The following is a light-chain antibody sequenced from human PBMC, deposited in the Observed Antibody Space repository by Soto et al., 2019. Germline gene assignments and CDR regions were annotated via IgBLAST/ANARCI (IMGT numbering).Light chain of an antibody. CDR2: KAS. CDR3: QQYRGT. CDR1: QSISSW. Sequence: DIQMTQSPSTLSASVGDRVTITCRASQSISSWLAWYQQKPGKAPKLLIYKASSLESGVPSRFSGSGSGTEVTLTISSLKPDDFATYYCQQYRGTFGQGTKVEIK. V-gene: IGKV1-5*03. J-gene: IGKJ1*01.